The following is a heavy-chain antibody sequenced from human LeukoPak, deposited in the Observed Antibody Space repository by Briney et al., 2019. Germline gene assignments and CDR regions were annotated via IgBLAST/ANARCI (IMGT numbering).Heavy chain of an antibody. Sequence: SETLSLTCTVSGDSISSSSYYWGWIRQPPGKGLEWIGTFYYGGSTYHNPSLKSRVTISVDTSKNQFSLRLRSVTAADTALYYCASGGEQLWPYEPFSSWGQGTLVTVSS. CDR1: GDSISSSSYY. J-gene: IGHJ5*02. V-gene: IGHV4-39*01. D-gene: IGHD1/OR15-1a*01. CDR3: ASGGEQLWPYEPFSS. CDR2: FYYGGST.